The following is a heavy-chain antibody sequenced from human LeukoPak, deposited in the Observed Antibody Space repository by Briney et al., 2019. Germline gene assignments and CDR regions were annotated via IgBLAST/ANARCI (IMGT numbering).Heavy chain of an antibody. V-gene: IGHV3-30*18. Sequence: GRSLRLSCAASGFTFSSHGMHWVRQAPGKGLEWVTVISYDESNKYYADSVKGRFTISRDNSKNTLYLQMNSLRAEDTAVYYCAKTNIAAAGIFDYWGQGTLVTVSS. J-gene: IGHJ4*02. CDR3: AKTNIAAAGIFDY. D-gene: IGHD6-13*01. CDR2: ISYDESNK. CDR1: GFTFSSHG.